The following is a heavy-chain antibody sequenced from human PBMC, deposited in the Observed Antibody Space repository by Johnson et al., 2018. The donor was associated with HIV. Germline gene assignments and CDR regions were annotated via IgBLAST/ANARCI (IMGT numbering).Heavy chain of an antibody. CDR3: AKEESGSFLAFDL. D-gene: IGHD1-26*01. Sequence: QVQLVESGGGVVQPGGSLRLSCAASGFTFSSYGMHWVRQAPGKGLEWVAFIRYDGTNKYYADSVRGRFTISRDNSKNTLYLQMNSLRPEDTAVFYWAKEESGSFLAFDLWGQGTMVTVSS. CDR2: IRYDGTNK. J-gene: IGHJ3*01. CDR1: GFTFSSYG. V-gene: IGHV3-30*02.